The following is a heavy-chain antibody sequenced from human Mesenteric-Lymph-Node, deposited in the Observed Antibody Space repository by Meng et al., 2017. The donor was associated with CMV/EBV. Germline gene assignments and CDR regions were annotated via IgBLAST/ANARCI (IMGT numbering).Heavy chain of an antibody. CDR1: GLTFSIYW. CDR3: AGSSAYNWFDP. CDR2: INTDGSRT. D-gene: IGHD6-6*01. J-gene: IGHJ5*02. Sequence: GGSLRLSCAASGLTFSIYWMHWVRQAPVKGLVWVSRINTDGSRTNYADSVKGRFTISRDNAKNTLYLKMNSLRDEDTAFYYCAGSSAYNWFDPWGQGTLVTVSS. V-gene: IGHV3-74*01.